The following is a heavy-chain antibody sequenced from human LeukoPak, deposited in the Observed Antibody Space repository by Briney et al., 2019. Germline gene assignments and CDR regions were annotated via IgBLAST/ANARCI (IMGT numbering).Heavy chain of an antibody. CDR3: ARHPERGYGYTSY. CDR1: GFIVSSNY. V-gene: IGHV3-66*04. Sequence: GGSLRLSCAASGFIVSSNYMNWVRQAPGKGLEWVSIIYSGGSTDYADSVKGRFTISRDNSKNTLYLQMNSLRAEGTAVYYCARHPERGYGYTSYWGQGTPVTVSS. J-gene: IGHJ4*02. CDR2: IYSGGST. D-gene: IGHD5-18*01.